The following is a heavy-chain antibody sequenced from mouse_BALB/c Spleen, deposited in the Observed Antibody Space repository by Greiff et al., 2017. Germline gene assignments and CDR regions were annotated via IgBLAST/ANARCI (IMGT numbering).Heavy chain of an antibody. J-gene: IGHJ1*01. V-gene: IGHV5-17*02. CDR2: ISSGSSTI. D-gene: IGHD4-1*01. CDR3: ARSGGGTWYFDV. Sequence: EVQLVESGGGLVQPGGSRKLSCAASGFTFSSFGMHWVRQAPEKGLEWVAYISSGSSTIYYADTVKGRFTISRDNPKNTLFLQMTSLRSEDTAMYYCARSGGGTWYFDVWGAGTTVTVSS. CDR1: GFTFSSFG.